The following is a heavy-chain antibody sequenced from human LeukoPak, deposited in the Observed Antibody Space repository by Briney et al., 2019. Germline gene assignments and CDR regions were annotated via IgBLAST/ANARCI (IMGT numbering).Heavy chain of an antibody. J-gene: IGHJ6*02. V-gene: IGHV3-48*01. Sequence: GGSLRLSCAASGFTFSSYSMNWVRQAPGKGLEWVSYISSSSSTIDYADSVRGRFTISRDNAKNSLYLQMNSLRAEDTAVYYCARDNPAGYGMDVWGQGTTVTVSS. CDR1: GFTFSSYS. CDR3: ARDNPAGYGMDV. CDR2: ISSSSSTI.